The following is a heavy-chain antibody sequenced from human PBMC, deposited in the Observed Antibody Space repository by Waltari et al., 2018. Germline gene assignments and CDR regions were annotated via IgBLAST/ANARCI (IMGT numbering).Heavy chain of an antibody. CDR1: GFTFSSYA. CDR2: ISYDGSNK. J-gene: IGHJ6*02. V-gene: IGHV3-30-3*01. Sequence: QVQLVESGGGVVQPGRSLRLSCAASGFTFSSYAMPWVRPAPGKGLEWVAVISYDGSNKYYADSVKGRFTISRDNSKNTLYLQMNSLRAEDTAVYYCARDNGRLLWFRELRHYGMDVWGQGTTVTVSS. CDR3: ARDNGRLLWFRELRHYGMDV. D-gene: IGHD3-10*01.